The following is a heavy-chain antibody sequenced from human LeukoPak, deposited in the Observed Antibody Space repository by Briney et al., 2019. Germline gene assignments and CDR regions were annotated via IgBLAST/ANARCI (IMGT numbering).Heavy chain of an antibody. CDR2: ISYDGSNK. CDR3: AKDLEVRGLNDAFDI. CDR1: GFTFGSYG. Sequence: GGSLRLSCAASGFTFGSYGMHWVRQAPGKGLEWVAVISYDGSNKYYADSVKGRFTISRDNSKNTLYLQMNSLRAEDTAVYYCAKDLEVRGLNDAFDIWGQGTMVTVSS. J-gene: IGHJ3*02. D-gene: IGHD3-10*01. V-gene: IGHV3-30*18.